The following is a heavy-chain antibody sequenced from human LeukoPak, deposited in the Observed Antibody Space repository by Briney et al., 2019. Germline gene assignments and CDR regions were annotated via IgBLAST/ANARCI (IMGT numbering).Heavy chain of an antibody. CDR1: GYTFDDYA. CDR3: ARDSAILGIFFDS. D-gene: IGHD2/OR15-2a*01. J-gene: IGHJ4*02. Sequence: ASVKVSCKASGYTFDDYAISWVRQAPGQGLEWMGWINTYNGDTITAQKFQGRVTLTTDTSTTTASMDLRSLRSYDTAFYYCARDSAILGIFFDSWGQGTLVTVSS. V-gene: IGHV1-18*01. CDR2: INTYNGDT.